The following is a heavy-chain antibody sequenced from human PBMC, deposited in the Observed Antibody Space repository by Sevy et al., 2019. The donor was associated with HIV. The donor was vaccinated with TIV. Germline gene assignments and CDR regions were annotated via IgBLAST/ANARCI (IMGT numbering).Heavy chain of an antibody. CDR3: AIRDYGDYYFDY. D-gene: IGHD4-17*01. CDR1: GGSISSSNW. J-gene: IGHJ4*02. Sequence: SETLSITCAVSGGSISSSNWWSWVRQPPGKGLEWIGEIYRSGSTNYNPSFKSRVTISVDKSKNQFSLKLSSVTAADTAVYYCAIRDYGDYYFDYWGQGTLVTVSS. V-gene: IGHV4-4*02. CDR2: IYRSGST.